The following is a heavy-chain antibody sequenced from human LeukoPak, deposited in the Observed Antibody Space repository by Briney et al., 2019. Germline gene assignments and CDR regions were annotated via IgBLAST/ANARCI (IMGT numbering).Heavy chain of an antibody. J-gene: IGHJ4*02. V-gene: IGHV3-30*02. D-gene: IGHD3-3*01. Sequence: PGGSLRLSCAASGFTFSSHGMHWVRQTPGKGLEWVAFIRYDGSYKYYADFVKGRFTISRDNSKNTLFLQMNSLRAEDTAVYYCAKVGNEYDSWSGDYYFFFDYWGQGTLVTVSS. CDR3: AKVGNEYDSWSGDYYFFFDY. CDR1: GFTFSSHG. CDR2: IRYDGSYK.